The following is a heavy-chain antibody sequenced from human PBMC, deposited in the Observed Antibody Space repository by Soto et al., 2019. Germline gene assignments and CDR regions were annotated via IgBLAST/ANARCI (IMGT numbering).Heavy chain of an antibody. CDR2: ISSSSSTI. J-gene: IGHJ6*03. D-gene: IGHD2-15*01. V-gene: IGHV3-48*01. CDR3: ARVVVAATLTEYYYYMEV. Sequence: EVQLVESGGGLVQPGGSLRLSCAASGFTFSSYSMNWVRQAPGKGLEWVSYISSSSSTIYYADSVKGRFTISRDNAKNSLYLQMNSLRAEDTAVYYCARVVVAATLTEYYYYMEVWGKGTTVTVSS. CDR1: GFTFSSYS.